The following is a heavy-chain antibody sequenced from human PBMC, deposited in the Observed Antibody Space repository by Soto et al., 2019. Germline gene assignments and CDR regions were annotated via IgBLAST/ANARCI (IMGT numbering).Heavy chain of an antibody. CDR1: GFTFGSYP. Sequence: EVQLVESGGGLVQPGGSLRLSCAASGFTFGSYPMHWVRQAPGKGLEYVSAISTNGDSTFYANSVKGRFTISRDNSKNTLYLQMGSLRAEDMGVYYCASEGMSRPRWVFDYWRQGTLVTASS. D-gene: IGHD6-13*01. CDR2: ISTNGDST. V-gene: IGHV3-64*01. CDR3: ASEGMSRPRWVFDY. J-gene: IGHJ4*02.